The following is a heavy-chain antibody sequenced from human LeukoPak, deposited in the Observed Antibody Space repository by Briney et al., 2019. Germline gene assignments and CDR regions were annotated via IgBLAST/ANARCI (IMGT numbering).Heavy chain of an antibody. Sequence: PGGSLRLSCAASGFTFSSYWMHWVRQAPGKGLVWVSRINSDGSSTSYADSVKGRFTISRDNAKSTLYLQMNTLRAEDTAVYYCVSIPGDWGQGILVTVSS. J-gene: IGHJ4*02. CDR1: GFTFSSYW. CDR2: INSDGSST. D-gene: IGHD7-27*01. V-gene: IGHV3-74*01. CDR3: VSIPGD.